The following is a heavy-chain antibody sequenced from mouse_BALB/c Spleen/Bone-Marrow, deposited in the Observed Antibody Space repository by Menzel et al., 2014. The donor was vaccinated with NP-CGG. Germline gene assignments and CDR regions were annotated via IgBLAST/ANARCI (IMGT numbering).Heavy chain of an antibody. J-gene: IGHJ4*01. V-gene: IGHV1S137*01. Sequence: QVQLQQSGAELVRPGVSVKISCKGSGYTFADYAMHWVKQSHAKSLEWIGVISTYYGDASYNQKFKGKATMTVDKSSSTAYMELARLTSEDSAIYYCARDAMDYWGQGTSVTVSS. CDR2: ISTYYGDA. CDR3: ARDAMDY. CDR1: GYTFADYA.